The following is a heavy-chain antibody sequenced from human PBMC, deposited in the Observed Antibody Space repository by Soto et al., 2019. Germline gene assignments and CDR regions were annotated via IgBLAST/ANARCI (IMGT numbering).Heavy chain of an antibody. D-gene: IGHD6-13*01. CDR1: GFSITNYH. V-gene: IGHV1-46*01. CDR2: ITPLGGAT. CDR3: ARELLAAISISDALDI. Sequence: GAAVKVSCKASGFSITNYHMHLVRQAPGQGLEWMGVITPLGGATTYAQKFQGRVTMTADMSTSNVHMDVSSLRSDDTAVYYCARELLAAISISDALDIWG. J-gene: IGHJ6*01.